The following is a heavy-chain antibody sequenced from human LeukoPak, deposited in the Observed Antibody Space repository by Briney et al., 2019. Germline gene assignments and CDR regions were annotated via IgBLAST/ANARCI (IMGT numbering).Heavy chain of an antibody. Sequence: PSETLSLTCTVSGGSISSYYWSWIRQPPGKGLEWIGYIYYSGSTNYNPSLKSRVTTSVDTSKNQFSLKLSSVTAADTAVYYCARGMTARTRTDAFGIWGQGTTVTVSS. CDR1: GGSISSYY. D-gene: IGHD5-18*01. V-gene: IGHV4-59*01. CDR2: IYYSGST. J-gene: IGHJ3*02. CDR3: ARGMTARTRTDAFGI.